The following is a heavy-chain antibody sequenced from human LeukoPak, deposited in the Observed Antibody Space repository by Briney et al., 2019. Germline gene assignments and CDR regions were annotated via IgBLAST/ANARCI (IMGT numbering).Heavy chain of an antibody. V-gene: IGHV3-64*01. CDR2: ISSNGGST. CDR1: GFTFSSYA. J-gene: IGHJ6*02. Sequence: GGSLRLSCAASGFTFSSYAMHWVRQAPGKGLEYVSAISSNGGSTYYANSVKGRFTISGDNSKNTLYLQMGSLRAEDMAVYYCARAVLGYWQSYGMDVWGQGTTVTVSS. D-gene: IGHD2-2*03. CDR3: ARAVLGYWQSYGMDV.